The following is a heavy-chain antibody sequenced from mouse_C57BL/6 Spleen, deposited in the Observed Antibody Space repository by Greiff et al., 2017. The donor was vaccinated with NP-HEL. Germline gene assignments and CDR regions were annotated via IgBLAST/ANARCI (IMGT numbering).Heavy chain of an antibody. CDR1: GYTFTSYW. CDR2: IDPSDSET. Sequence: QVQLQQPGAELVRPGSSVKLSCKASGYTFTSYWMHWVKQRPIQGLEWIGNIDPSDSETHYNQKFKDKATLTVDKSSSTAYMQLSSLTSEDSAVYYCARGPYDGYSYYFDYWGQGTTLTVSS. V-gene: IGHV1-52*01. D-gene: IGHD2-3*01. CDR3: ARGPYDGYSYYFDY. J-gene: IGHJ2*01.